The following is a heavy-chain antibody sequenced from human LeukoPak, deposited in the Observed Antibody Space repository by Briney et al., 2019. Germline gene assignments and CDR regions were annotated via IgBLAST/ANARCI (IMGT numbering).Heavy chain of an antibody. V-gene: IGHV2-70*12. J-gene: IGHJ4*02. Sequence: SGPTLVNPTQTLTLTCTFSGFSLSTNGMCVSWIRQPPGKALEWLARIDWDDDKTYSTFLKTRLTISKDTSKNQVVLTMTNLDPVDTATYYCAHTNDYGDYVVYWGQGTLVTVSS. CDR2: IDWDDDK. D-gene: IGHD4-17*01. CDR1: GFSLSTNGMC. CDR3: AHTNDYGDYVVY.